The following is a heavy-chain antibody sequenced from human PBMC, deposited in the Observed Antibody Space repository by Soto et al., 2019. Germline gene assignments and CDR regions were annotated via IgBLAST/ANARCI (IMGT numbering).Heavy chain of an antibody. J-gene: IGHJ4*02. CDR2: ISYDGSNK. V-gene: IGHV3-30*18. D-gene: IGHD3-22*01. CDR1: GFTFSSYG. Sequence: GGSLRLSCAASGFTFSSYGMHWVRQAPGKGLEWVAVISYDGSNKYYADSVKGRFTISRDNSKNTLYLQMNSLRAEDTAVYYCAKDSDGYDSSGYYSPLDYWGQGTLVTSPQ. CDR3: AKDSDGYDSSGYYSPLDY.